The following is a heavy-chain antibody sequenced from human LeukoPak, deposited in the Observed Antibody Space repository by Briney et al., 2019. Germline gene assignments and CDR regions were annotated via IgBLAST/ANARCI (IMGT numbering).Heavy chain of an antibody. Sequence: SETLSLTCTVSGGSISSYYWGWIRQPPGKGLEWIGSIYYSGSTYYNPSLKSRVTISVDTSKNQFSLKLSSVTAADTAVYYCAREGTSGTHLNWFDPWGQGTLVTVSS. D-gene: IGHD1-1*01. J-gene: IGHJ5*02. V-gene: IGHV4-39*07. CDR1: GGSISSYY. CDR2: IYYSGST. CDR3: AREGTSGTHLNWFDP.